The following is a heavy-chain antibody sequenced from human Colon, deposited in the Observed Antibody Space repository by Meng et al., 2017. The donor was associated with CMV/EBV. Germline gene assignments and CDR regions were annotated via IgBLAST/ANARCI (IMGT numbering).Heavy chain of an antibody. D-gene: IGHD6-19*01. CDR2: TDGGRT. V-gene: IGHV3-74*01. CDR3: AADILTVGGTFDF. CDR1: GFTISKSW. J-gene: IGHJ4*02. Sequence: SCGVSGFTISKSWIHAVRQAAGKGLEWDSYTDGGRTSYADSVKDRFTISRDNAENTLYLQMNSLRADDTAVYYCAADILTVGGTFDFWGQGALVTVSS.